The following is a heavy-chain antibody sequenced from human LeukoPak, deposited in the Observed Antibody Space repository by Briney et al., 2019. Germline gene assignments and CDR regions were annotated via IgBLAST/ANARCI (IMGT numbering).Heavy chain of an antibody. V-gene: IGHV3-30*18. CDR3: AKDGSIAAAPDY. Sequence: GRSLRLSCAASGFTFSSYGMHWVRQAPGKGLEWVVVISYDGSNKYYADSVKGRFTISRDNSKNTLYLQMNSLRAEDTAAYYCAKDGSIAAAPDYRGQGTLVTVSS. CDR1: GFTFSSYG. D-gene: IGHD6-13*01. CDR2: ISYDGSNK. J-gene: IGHJ4*02.